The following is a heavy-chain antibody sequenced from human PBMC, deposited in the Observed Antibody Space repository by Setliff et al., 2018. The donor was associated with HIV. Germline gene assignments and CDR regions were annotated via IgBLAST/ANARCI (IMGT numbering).Heavy chain of an antibody. CDR3: ARDRRGSGSFFPSWFDP. J-gene: IGHJ5*02. Sequence: SETLSLTCTVSGDSINKYYWSWIRQPPGKGLEWIGFIYISGSTMYNPSLKSRVTMSLDTSTNQFSLKLTSVTAADTAVYYCARDRRGSGSFFPSWFDPWGQGTLVTVSS. V-gene: IGHV4-4*09. CDR2: IYISGST. CDR1: GDSINKYY. D-gene: IGHD3-10*01.